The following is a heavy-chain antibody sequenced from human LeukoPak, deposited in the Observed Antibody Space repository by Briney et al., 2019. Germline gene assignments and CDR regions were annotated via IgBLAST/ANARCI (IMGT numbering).Heavy chain of an antibody. CDR2: ISGSGGST. J-gene: IGHJ4*02. CDR3: ANVATFGVVIIDFDY. CDR1: GFTFSSYA. Sequence: PGGSLRLSCAASGFTFSSYAMSWVRQAPGKGLEWVSAISGSGGSTYYADSVKGRFTISRDNSKNTLYLQMNSLRAEDTAVYYCANVATFGVVIIDFDYWGQGTLVTVSS. V-gene: IGHV3-23*01. D-gene: IGHD3-3*01.